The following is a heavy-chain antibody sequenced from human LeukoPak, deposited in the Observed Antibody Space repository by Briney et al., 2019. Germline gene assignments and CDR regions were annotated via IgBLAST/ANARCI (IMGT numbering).Heavy chain of an antibody. CDR3: ARLSLDYDADADQ. V-gene: IGHV3-74*01. J-gene: IGHJ4*02. CDR2: IKSDGSST. D-gene: IGHD4-17*01. Sequence: RAGGSLRLSCAASGFTFTSYWMHWVRQGPGKGLEWVSRIKSDGSSTNYADSVKGRFTISRDKSKSTLYLQMTSLRSEDTAVYYCARLSLDYDADADQWGRGTLVTVSS. CDR1: GFTFTSYW.